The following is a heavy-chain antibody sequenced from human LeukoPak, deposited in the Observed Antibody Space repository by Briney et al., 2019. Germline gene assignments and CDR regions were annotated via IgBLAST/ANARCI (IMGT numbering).Heavy chain of an antibody. CDR1: GFTFSSYA. Sequence: PGGSLRLSCAASGFTFSSYAMSWVRQAPGKGLEWVSVITGSGGGTYYADSVKGRFTISRDNSKNMLYLQMNTLRAEDTAIYYCAKDGIDSGDPNGFDPWGQGTLVTVPS. CDR3: AKDGIDSGDPNGFDP. V-gene: IGHV3-23*01. J-gene: IGHJ5*02. D-gene: IGHD3-10*01. CDR2: ITGSGGGT.